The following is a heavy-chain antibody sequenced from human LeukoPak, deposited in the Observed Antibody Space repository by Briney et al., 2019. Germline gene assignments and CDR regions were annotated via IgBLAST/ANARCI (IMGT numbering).Heavy chain of an antibody. CDR2: IYPGDSDT. D-gene: IGHD5-18*01. CDR3: ARRGEYSYRSRMDV. J-gene: IGHJ6*02. CDR1: GYSFTSYC. Sequence: GESLKISCKGSGYSFTSYCIGWVRQMPGKGVEGMGIIYPGDSDTRYSPSFQRQVTIPADTSISTAYLQWRSLNASDTAMYYCARRGEYSYRSRMDVWGQGTTVTVPS. V-gene: IGHV5-51*01.